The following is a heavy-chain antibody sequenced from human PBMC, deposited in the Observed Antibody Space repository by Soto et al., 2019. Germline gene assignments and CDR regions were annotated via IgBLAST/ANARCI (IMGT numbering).Heavy chain of an antibody. J-gene: IGHJ4*02. CDR3: ARGPPGGFGEVDFDY. CDR2: ISSSSSTI. CDR1: GFTFSSYS. Sequence: GGSLRLSCAASGFTFSSYSMNWVRQAPGKGLEWVSYISSSSSTIYYAASLKGRFTISRDNAKNSLYLQMNSLRAEDTAVYYCARGPPGGFGEVDFDYWGQGTLVTVSS. V-gene: IGHV3-48*01. D-gene: IGHD3-10*01.